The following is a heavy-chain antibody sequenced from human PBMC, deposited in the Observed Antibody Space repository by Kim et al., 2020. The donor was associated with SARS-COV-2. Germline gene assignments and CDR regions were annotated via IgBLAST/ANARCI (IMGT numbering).Heavy chain of an antibody. CDR3: AKESDTTWASHFDS. V-gene: IGHV3-9*01. CDR2: VSWNSAVI. Sequence: GGSLRHSCAASGFTFDDYAMHWVRQAPGKGLEWVSSVSWNSAVIDYADSVKGRFTISRDNAKNSLYLQMNSLRPEDTALYYCAKESDTTWASHFDSWGQGTLVTVNS. J-gene: IGHJ4*02. D-gene: IGHD1-1*01. CDR1: GFTFDDYA.